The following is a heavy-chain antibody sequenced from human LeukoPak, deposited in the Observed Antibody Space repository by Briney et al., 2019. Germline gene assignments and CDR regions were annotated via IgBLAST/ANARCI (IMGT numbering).Heavy chain of an antibody. J-gene: IGHJ3*02. Sequence: WETLSLTCAVSGGSLSSYYWSWIRQPPGAGPEWIGYIYYTGSTNYNPSLKSRVTISVDTSKNQFSLKLSSVTAADTAVYYCARGVRYFDWLPPGAFDIWGQGTMVTVSS. CDR1: GGSLSSYY. D-gene: IGHD3-9*01. CDR3: ARGVRYFDWLPPGAFDI. V-gene: IGHV4-59*01. CDR2: IYYTGST.